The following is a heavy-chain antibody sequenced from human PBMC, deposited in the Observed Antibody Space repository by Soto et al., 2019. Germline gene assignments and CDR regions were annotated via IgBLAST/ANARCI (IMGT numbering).Heavy chain of an antibody. D-gene: IGHD2-2*02. CDR2: IGIGADT. CDR1: GFTFGSYG. J-gene: IGHJ6*02. Sequence: GGSVRLSCEVSGFTFGSYGMSWVRQAPDKGLEWVSTIGIGADTYYADSVKGRFTISRDNSKNTLFLQMNSLRAEDTALYFCAKDGTTAGIHYFGMDVWGQGTTVTVSS. V-gene: IGHV3-23*01. CDR3: AKDGTTAGIHYFGMDV.